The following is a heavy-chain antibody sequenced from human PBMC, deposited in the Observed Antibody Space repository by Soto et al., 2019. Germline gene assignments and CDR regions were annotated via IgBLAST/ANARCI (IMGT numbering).Heavy chain of an antibody. J-gene: IGHJ4*02. V-gene: IGHV3-23*01. Sequence: GGSLRLSCAASGFTFGDYGMTWVRQAPGKGLEWVSTISESGCSTYYADSVKGRFTISRDNSKNTLYLHMNSLTAEDSALYYCANLVTTDSWGRGTLVTVSS. D-gene: IGHD4-17*01. CDR3: ANLVTTDS. CDR2: ISESGCST. CDR1: GFTFGDYG.